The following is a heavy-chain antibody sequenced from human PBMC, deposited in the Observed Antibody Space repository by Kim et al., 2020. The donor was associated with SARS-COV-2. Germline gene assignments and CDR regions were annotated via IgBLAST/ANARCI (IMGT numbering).Heavy chain of an antibody. CDR3: ARGENNWNDGFTYYYYYGMDV. CDR2: ISSSSSTI. Sequence: GGSLRLSCAASGFTFSSYSMNWVRQAPGKGLEWVSYISSSSSTIYYADSVKGRFTISRDNAKNSLYLQMNSLRDEDTAVYYCARGENNWNDGFTYYYYYGMDVWGQGTTVTVSS. CDR1: GFTFSSYS. D-gene: IGHD1-20*01. V-gene: IGHV3-48*02. J-gene: IGHJ6*02.